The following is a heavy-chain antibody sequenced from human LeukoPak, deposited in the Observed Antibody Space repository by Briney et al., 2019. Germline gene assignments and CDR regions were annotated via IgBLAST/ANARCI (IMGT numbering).Heavy chain of an antibody. Sequence: GESLKISCKGSGYSFTSQWISWVRQMPGKGLEWMGRIDPSDTYTSYSPSFQGHVTMSADKSINTAYLQWSSLKASDPALYYCARTAVSSGYVGKNYYYYGMDVWGKGTMVTVSS. CDR2: IDPSDTYT. V-gene: IGHV5-10-1*01. CDR1: GYSFTSQW. J-gene: IGHJ6*04. CDR3: ARTAVSSGYVGKNYYYYGMDV. D-gene: IGHD3-10*02.